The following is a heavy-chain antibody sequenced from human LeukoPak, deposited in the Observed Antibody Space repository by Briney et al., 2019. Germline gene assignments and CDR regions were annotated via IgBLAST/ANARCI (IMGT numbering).Heavy chain of an antibody. J-gene: IGHJ4*02. CDR3: ARWCYYDSSGYYYFDY. Sequence: ASVKVSCKASGYTFTSYDINWVRQATGQGLEWMGWMNPNSGNTGYAQKFQGRVTMTRNTSISTAYMELSSLRSEDTAVYYCARWCYYDSSGYYYFDYWGQGTLVTVSS. CDR2: MNPNSGNT. D-gene: IGHD3-22*01. V-gene: IGHV1-8*01. CDR1: GYTFTSYD.